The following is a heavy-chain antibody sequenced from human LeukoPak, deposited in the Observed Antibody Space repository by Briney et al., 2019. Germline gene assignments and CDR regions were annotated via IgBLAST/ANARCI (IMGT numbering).Heavy chain of an antibody. D-gene: IGHD4-17*01. CDR2: IWYDGSNK. J-gene: IGHJ4*02. V-gene: IGHV3-33*01. Sequence: GGSLRLSCAASGFTFSSYGMHWVRQAPGKGLEWVAVIWYDGSNKYYADSVKGRFTISRDNSKNTLYLQMNSLRAEDTAMYYCASGHYGASDYWGQGTLVTVSS. CDR1: GFTFSSYG. CDR3: ASGHYGASDY.